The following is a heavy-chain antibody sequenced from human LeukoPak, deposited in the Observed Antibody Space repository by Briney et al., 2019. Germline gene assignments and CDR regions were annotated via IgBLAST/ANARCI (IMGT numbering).Heavy chain of an antibody. CDR3: ARGDSSGYGPDL. CDR2: ISSSGSTI. J-gene: IGHJ5*02. Sequence: GGSLRLSCAASGFTFSSYEMNWVRQAPGKGLEWVSYISSSGSTIYYADSVKGRFTISRDNAKNSLYLQMNSLRDEDTAVYYCARGDSSGYGPDLWGQGTLVTVSS. V-gene: IGHV3-48*03. D-gene: IGHD3-22*01. CDR1: GFTFSSYE.